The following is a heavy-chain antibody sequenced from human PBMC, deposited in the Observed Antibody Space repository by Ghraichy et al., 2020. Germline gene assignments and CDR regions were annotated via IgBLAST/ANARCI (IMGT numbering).Heavy chain of an antibody. CDR2: INRDGSEK. CDR1: GFSFSAHW. J-gene: IGHJ4*02. V-gene: IGHV3-7*01. D-gene: IGHD4-11*01. Sequence: GVLNNSCAASGFSFSAHWMTWVRQAPGKGLEWVASINRDGSEKYDVDSVRGRFTISRDNAKNSLFLQMSSLRAEDTAVYYCARDVDSNLDYWGQGTLVTVSS. CDR3: ARDVDSNLDY.